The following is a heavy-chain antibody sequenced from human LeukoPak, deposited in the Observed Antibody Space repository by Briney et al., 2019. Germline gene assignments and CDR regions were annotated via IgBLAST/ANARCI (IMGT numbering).Heavy chain of an antibody. Sequence: SVKVSCKASGGTLSSYAISWVRQAPGQGLEWMGGIIPIFGTANYAQKFQGRVTITADESTSTAYMELSSLRSEDTAVYYCAADNDFWSGYPTYYYYYYMDVWGKGTTVTVS. D-gene: IGHD3-3*01. CDR2: IIPIFGTA. J-gene: IGHJ6*03. V-gene: IGHV1-69*13. CDR3: AADNDFWSGYPTYYYYYYMDV. CDR1: GGTLSSYA.